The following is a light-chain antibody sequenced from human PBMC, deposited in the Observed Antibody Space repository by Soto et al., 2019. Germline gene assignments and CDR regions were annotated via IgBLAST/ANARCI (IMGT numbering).Light chain of an antibody. CDR3: LLFYGGAWV. CDR1: SGAVTCGYY. J-gene: IGLJ3*02. CDR2: STS. V-gene: IGLV7-43*01. Sequence: QSVVTQEPSLTVSPGGTVTLTCASSSGAVTCGYYPNWFQQKPGQAPRILIYSTSNKHSWAPARFSGSLLGGKAALTLSGVQPEDEAEYYCLLFYGGAWVFGGGTKLTVL.